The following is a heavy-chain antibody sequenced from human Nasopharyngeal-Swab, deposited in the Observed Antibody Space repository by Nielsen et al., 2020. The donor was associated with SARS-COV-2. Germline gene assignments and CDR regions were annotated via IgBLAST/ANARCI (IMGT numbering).Heavy chain of an antibody. CDR3: VTGDIVAPGDYYYGMDV. CDR1: GFTFSSYA. CDR2: ISGSGGST. J-gene: IGHJ6*02. Sequence: SMKISCAASGFTFSSYAMRWVRQAPGKGQEWVSAISGSGGSTYYADSVKGRFTISRDNSKNTLYLQMSSLRAEDTSVYYCVTGDIVAPGDYYYGMDVWGQGTTVTVSS. D-gene: IGHD5-12*01. V-gene: IGHV3-23*01.